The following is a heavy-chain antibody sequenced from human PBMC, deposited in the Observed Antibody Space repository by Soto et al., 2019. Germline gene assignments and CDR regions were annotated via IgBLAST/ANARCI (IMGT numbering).Heavy chain of an antibody. V-gene: IGHV3-23*01. CDR2: ISGSGGST. CDR1: GFTFSSYA. CDR3: AKDRYCSSTSCPIPGYYYGMDV. D-gene: IGHD2-2*01. J-gene: IGHJ6*02. Sequence: PGGSLSLSCAASGFTFSSYAMSWVRQPPGKGLEWVSAISGSGGSTYYAGSVKGRFTISRGNSKNTLYLQMNSLRAEDSAVYYCAKDRYCSSTSCPIPGYYYGMDVWGQGTTVTVSS.